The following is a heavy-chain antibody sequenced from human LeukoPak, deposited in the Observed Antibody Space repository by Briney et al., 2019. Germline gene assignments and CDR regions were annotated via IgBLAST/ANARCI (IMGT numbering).Heavy chain of an antibody. V-gene: IGHV3-64*01. CDR3: AREHPRSSSGYYWHAPDY. D-gene: IGHD3-22*01. CDR1: GFIFSSYA. Sequence: TGGSLRLSCTASGFIFSSYAMHWVRQAPGKGLEYVSAISSDGGSSFYANSVKGRFTISRDNSKNTLFLQMGSLRPEDMAVYYCAREHPRSSSGYYWHAPDYWGQGTLVTVSS. J-gene: IGHJ4*02. CDR2: ISSDGGSS.